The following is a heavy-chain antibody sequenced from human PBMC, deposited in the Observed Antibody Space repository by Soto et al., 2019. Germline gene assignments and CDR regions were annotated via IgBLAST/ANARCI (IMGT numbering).Heavy chain of an antibody. Sequence: EVQLVESGGALIQPGGSLILSCAASGLTVSNNNISWVRQAPGKGLEWVSLMHSGGSTHYANSVKGRFTISRDGSKNTVFVQMKSLSAEDRAVYYCTQLGAFDVWGQGTMVTVSS. D-gene: IGHD3-16*01. CDR2: MHSGGST. CDR1: GLTVSNNN. V-gene: IGHV3-53*01. J-gene: IGHJ3*01. CDR3: TQLGAFDV.